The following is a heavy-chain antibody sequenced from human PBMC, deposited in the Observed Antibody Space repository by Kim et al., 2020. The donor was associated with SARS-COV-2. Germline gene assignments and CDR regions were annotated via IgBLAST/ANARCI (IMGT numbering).Heavy chain of an antibody. Sequence: GGSLRLSCAASGFPFSNYAMTWVRQAPGKGLEWDSGISGGSDDTFYADSVRGRFTISTDKSKSKLYMQMNGLRAEDTAIYYCAKGRCSSGTFD. CDR1: GFPFSNYA. CDR3: AKGRCSSGTFD. J-gene: IGHJ2*01. V-gene: IGHV3-23*01. D-gene: IGHD1-26*01. CDR2: ISGGSDDT.